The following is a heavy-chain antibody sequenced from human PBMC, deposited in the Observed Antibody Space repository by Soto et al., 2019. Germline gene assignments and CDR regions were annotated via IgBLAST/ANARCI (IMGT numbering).Heavy chain of an antibody. Sequence: QVQLVQSGAEAKKPGSSVKVSCKTSGGTFSSYAISWVRQAPGQGLEWMGGIVPLFRTTNYAQKFQGRVTITADTSTDTVSMELSGLRSGDTAVYYCARGGYSSTWSNLLDRSGLDVWGQGTTVTVSS. CDR2: IVPLFRTT. J-gene: IGHJ6*02. CDR3: ARGGYSSTWSNLLDRSGLDV. CDR1: GGTFSSYA. V-gene: IGHV1-69*06. D-gene: IGHD6-13*01.